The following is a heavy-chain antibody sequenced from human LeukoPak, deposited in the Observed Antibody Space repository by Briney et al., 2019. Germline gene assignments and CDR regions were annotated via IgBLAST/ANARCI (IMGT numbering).Heavy chain of an antibody. CDR1: GYTFTSYA. Sequence: ASVKVSCKASGYTFTSYAMNWVRQAPGQGLEWMGWINTNTGNPTYAQGFTGRFVFSLDTSVSTAYLQISSLKAEDTAVYYCASNPPHSGSYPDAFDIWGQGTMVTVSS. D-gene: IGHD1-26*01. CDR3: ASNPPHSGSYPDAFDI. J-gene: IGHJ3*02. CDR2: INTNTGNP. V-gene: IGHV7-4-1*02.